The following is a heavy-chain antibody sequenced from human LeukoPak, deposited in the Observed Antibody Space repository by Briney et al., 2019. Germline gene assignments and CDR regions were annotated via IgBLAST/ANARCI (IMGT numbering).Heavy chain of an antibody. CDR3: ARDNERYSSSPLGFDY. CDR1: GFTFSSYS. V-gene: IGHV3-48*04. D-gene: IGHD6-13*01. J-gene: IGHJ4*02. CDR2: ISSSGSTI. Sequence: GGSLRLSCAASGFTFSSYSMNWVRQAPGKGLEWVSYISSSGSTIYYADSVKGRFTISRDNAKNSLYLQMNSLRAEDTAVYYCARDNERYSSSPLGFDYWGQGTLVTVSS.